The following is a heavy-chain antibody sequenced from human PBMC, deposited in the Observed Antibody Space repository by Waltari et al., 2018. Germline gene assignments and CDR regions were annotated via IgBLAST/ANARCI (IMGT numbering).Heavy chain of an antibody. CDR1: GYSISSGYY. Sequence: QVQLQESGPGLVKPSETLSLTCTVSGYSISSGYYWGWIRPPPGKGLEWIGSIYHSGSTYYNPSLKSRVTISVDTSKNQFSLKLSSVTAADTAVYYCARAPRDIVVVVAAYYYYMDVWGKGTTVTVSS. J-gene: IGHJ6*03. D-gene: IGHD2-15*01. CDR3: ARAPRDIVVVVAAYYYYMDV. V-gene: IGHV4-38-2*02. CDR2: IYHSGST.